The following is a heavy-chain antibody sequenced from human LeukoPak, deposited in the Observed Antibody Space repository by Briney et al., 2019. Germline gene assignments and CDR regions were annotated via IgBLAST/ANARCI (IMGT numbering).Heavy chain of an antibody. CDR1: GFTFSAYS. V-gene: IGHV3-21*04. CDR2: ISSSSTYI. Sequence: GGSLRLSCAASGFTFSAYSMSWVRQAPGKGLEWVSSISSSSTYIYYADSVKGRFAVSGDNAKNSLYLQMNSLRAEDTAVYYCVIPPGSGQWAQGTLSPVSP. J-gene: IGHJ1*01. CDR3: VIPPGSGQ. D-gene: IGHD3-16*01.